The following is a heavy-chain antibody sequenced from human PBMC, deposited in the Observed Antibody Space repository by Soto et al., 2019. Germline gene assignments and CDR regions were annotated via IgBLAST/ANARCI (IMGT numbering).Heavy chain of an antibody. CDR3: ARGFALGFDT. CDR1: GYTFTNSA. V-gene: IGHV1-3*05. D-gene: IGHD3-16*02. J-gene: IGHJ5*02. Sequence: QVQLVQSGAEEKKPGASVKVSCKASGYTFTNSAMHWVRQAPGQRLEWMGWINAGNGNTKYSQKFQGRVTITRDTSASTAYMELSKLRSEDTAVYYCARGFALGFDTWGQGTLVTVPS. CDR2: INAGNGNT.